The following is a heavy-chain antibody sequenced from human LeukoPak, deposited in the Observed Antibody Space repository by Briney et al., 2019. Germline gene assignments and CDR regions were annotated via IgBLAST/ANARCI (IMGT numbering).Heavy chain of an antibody. CDR1: GFTFSSYA. CDR2: ISGSGGST. D-gene: IGHD3-22*01. J-gene: IGHJ4*02. V-gene: IGHV3-23*01. CDR3: AKVLADYYYDSSGYYQY. Sequence: GGSLRLSCAASGFTFSSYAMSWVRPAPGKGLEWVSAISGSGGSTYYADSVKGRFTISRDNSTTTLYLQMNSLRAEDTAVYYCAKVLADYYYDSSGYYQYWGQGTLVTVSS.